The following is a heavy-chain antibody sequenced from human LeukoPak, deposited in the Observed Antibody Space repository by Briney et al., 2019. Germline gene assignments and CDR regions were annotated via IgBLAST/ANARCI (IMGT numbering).Heavy chain of an antibody. CDR2: IYYSGST. Sequence: SETLSLTCTVSGGFISNYYWSWIRQPPGKGLEWIGYIYYSGSTNYSPSLKSRVTISVDTSKNQFSLKLSSVTAADTAIYYCARAGDSSSWAYVDYWGQGTLVTVSS. CDR3: ARAGDSSSWAYVDY. J-gene: IGHJ4*02. V-gene: IGHV4-59*01. CDR1: GGFISNYY. D-gene: IGHD6-13*01.